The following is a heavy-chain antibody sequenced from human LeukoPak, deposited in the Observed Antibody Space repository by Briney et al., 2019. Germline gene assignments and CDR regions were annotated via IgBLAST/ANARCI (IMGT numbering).Heavy chain of an antibody. Sequence: PGGSLRLACAASGFTFKNYWMHWVRQAPGEGLVWVSRINMDGSDRNYADSVKGRFTISRDNAKNSLYLQMNSLRAEDTAVYYCARVVDYDFWSGYSPSAFDIWGQGTMVTVSS. V-gene: IGHV3-74*01. CDR1: GFTFKNYW. CDR3: ARVVDYDFWSGYSPSAFDI. D-gene: IGHD3-3*01. CDR2: INMDGSDR. J-gene: IGHJ3*02.